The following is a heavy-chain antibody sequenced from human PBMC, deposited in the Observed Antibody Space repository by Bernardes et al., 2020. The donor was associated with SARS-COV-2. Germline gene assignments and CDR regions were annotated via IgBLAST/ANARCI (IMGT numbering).Heavy chain of an antibody. D-gene: IGHD3-10*01. J-gene: IGHJ4*02. Sequence: SESLSLTCAVYGGSFSGYYWSWIRQPPGKGLEWIGEINHSGSTNYNPSLKSRVTISVDTSKNQFSLKLSSVTAADTAVYYCARGRLLWNPLDYWGQGTLVTVSS. CDR3: ARGRLLWNPLDY. CDR1: GGSFSGYY. CDR2: INHSGST. V-gene: IGHV4-34*01.